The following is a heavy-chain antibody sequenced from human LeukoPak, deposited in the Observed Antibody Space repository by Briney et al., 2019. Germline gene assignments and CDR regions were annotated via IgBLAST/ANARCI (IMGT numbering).Heavy chain of an antibody. Sequence: SETLSLTCAVYGGSFSGYHWSWIRQPPGKGLEWIGEINHSGSTNYNPSLKSRVTISVDTSKNQFSLKLSSVTAADTAVYYCARGPPLITMIVVVRDAFDIWGQGTMVTVSS. CDR3: ARGPPLITMIVVVRDAFDI. V-gene: IGHV4-34*01. J-gene: IGHJ3*02. D-gene: IGHD3-22*01. CDR1: GGSFSGYH. CDR2: INHSGST.